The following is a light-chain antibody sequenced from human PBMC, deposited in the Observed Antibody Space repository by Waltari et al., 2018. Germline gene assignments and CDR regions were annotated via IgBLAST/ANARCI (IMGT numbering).Light chain of an antibody. CDR2: RSS. CDR1: QRIRDW. Sequence: DIQMTQSPYTLSASLGDRVTLTCRASQRIRDWLAWYQQKPGKAPKLLIHRSSTLASGVPSRFSGSVSGTEFTLTISGLQPDDFATYYCQQYDNYFYTFGQGTKLEI. CDR3: QQYDNYFYT. J-gene: IGKJ2*01. V-gene: IGKV1-5*03.